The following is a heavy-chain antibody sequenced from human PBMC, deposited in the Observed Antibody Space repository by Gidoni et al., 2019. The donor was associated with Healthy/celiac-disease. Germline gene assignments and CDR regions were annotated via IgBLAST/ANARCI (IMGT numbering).Heavy chain of an antibody. CDR1: GFTFSSYS. CDR2: ISSSSSYI. CDR3: ARRGGIPGYFDY. J-gene: IGHJ4*02. Sequence: EVQLVESGGGLVKPGGSLRLSCAASGFTFSSYSMNWVRQAPGKGLEWVSSISSSSSYIYYADSVKGRFTISRDNAKNSLYLQMNSLRAEDTAVYYCARRGGIPGYFDYWGQGTLVTVSS. V-gene: IGHV3-21*01. D-gene: IGHD3-16*01.